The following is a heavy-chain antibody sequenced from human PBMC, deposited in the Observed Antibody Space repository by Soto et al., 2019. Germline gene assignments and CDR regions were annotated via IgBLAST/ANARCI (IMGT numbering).Heavy chain of an antibody. D-gene: IGHD6-13*01. CDR1: GYTFTGYY. CDR3: ASRPFPAKYSISWSFGMDV. V-gene: IGHV1-2*02. J-gene: IGHJ6*02. Sequence: ASVKVSCKASGYTFTGYYMHWVRQAPGQGLEWMGWINPNSGGTNYAQKFQGRVTMTRDTSISTAYMELSRLRSDDTAVYYCASRPFPAKYSISWSFGMDVWGQGTTVTVSS. CDR2: INPNSGGT.